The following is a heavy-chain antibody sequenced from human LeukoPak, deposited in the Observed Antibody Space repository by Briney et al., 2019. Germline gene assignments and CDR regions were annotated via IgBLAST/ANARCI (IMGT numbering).Heavy chain of an antibody. CDR3: AKGEGGYWFGVY. CDR1: GFTFSSYG. D-gene: IGHD3-16*01. J-gene: IGHJ4*02. Sequence: GGSLRLSCAASGFTFSSYGMHWVRQAPGKGLEWVAFIRYDGSNKYYADSVKGRFTISRDNSKNTLYLQMNSLRAEDTAVYYCAKGEGGYWFGVYWGQGTLVTVSS. V-gene: IGHV3-30*02. CDR2: IRYDGSNK.